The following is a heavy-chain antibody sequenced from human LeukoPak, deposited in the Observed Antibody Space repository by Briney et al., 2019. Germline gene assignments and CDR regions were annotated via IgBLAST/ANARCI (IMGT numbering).Heavy chain of an antibody. J-gene: IGHJ5*02. Sequence: GASVKVSCKASGYTFTSYYMHWVRQAPGQGLEWMGIINPSGGSTSYAQKFQGRVTMTRDMSTSTVYMELSSLRSEETAVYYCARGGIAALWENWFDPWGQGTLVTVSS. CDR2: INPSGGST. CDR3: ARGGIAALWENWFDP. D-gene: IGHD6-13*01. V-gene: IGHV1-46*01. CDR1: GYTFTSYY.